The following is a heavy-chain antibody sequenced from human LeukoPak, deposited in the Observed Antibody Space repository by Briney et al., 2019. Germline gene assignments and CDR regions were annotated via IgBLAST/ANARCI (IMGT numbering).Heavy chain of an antibody. J-gene: IGHJ3*02. D-gene: IGHD5/OR15-5a*01. CDR2: LGLADDK. CDR1: GFTYSNYD. CDR3: VRGGIRVSGIDAFDI. V-gene: IGHV3-13*01. Sequence: GGSLRLSRAACGFTYSNYDVHWVREGRGGSLECVSALGLADDKHYADSVKGRFTISRENARNSLYLQINSLRDGDTAVYYCVRGGIRVSGIDAFDIWGQGTVVTVSS.